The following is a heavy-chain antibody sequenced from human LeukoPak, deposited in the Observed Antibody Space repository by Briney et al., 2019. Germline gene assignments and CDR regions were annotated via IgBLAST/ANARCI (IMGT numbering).Heavy chain of an antibody. CDR3: ARADDYGDYGYFDY. J-gene: IGHJ4*02. D-gene: IGHD4-17*01. CDR2: ISSSSTI. V-gene: IGHV3-48*02. CDR1: GFTFSSYS. Sequence: GGSLRLSCAASGFTFSSYSMNWVRQAPGKGLEWVSYISSSSTIYYADSVKGRFTISRDNAKNSLYLQMSSLRDEDTAVYYCARADDYGDYGYFDYWGQGTLVTVSS.